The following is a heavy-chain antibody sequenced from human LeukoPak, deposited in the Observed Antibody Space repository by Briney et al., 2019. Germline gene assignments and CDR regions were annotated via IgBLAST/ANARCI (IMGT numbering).Heavy chain of an antibody. Sequence: ASVKVSCKASGYTFTSYGISWVRQAPGQGLEWMGWISAYNGNTNYAQKLQGRVTMTTDTSTSTAYMELRSLRSDDTAVYYCARAYDAQQLGHDYFDYWGQGTLVTVSS. CDR3: ARAYDAQQLGHDYFDY. CDR1: GYTFTSYG. D-gene: IGHD6-13*01. CDR2: ISAYNGNT. J-gene: IGHJ4*02. V-gene: IGHV1-18*01.